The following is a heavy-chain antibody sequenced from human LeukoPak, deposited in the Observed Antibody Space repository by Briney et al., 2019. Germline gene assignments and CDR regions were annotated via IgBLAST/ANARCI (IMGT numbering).Heavy chain of an antibody. V-gene: IGHV4-34*01. CDR3: ARESTPSSTSFDY. J-gene: IGHJ4*02. CDR1: GGSFSGYY. Sequence: PSETLSLTCAVYGGSFSGYYWSWIRQPPGKGLEWIGEISHGGSTNYNPSLKSRVTISIDTSKNQFSLKLTSVTAADTALYYCARESTPSSTSFDYWGQGTLVTVSS. CDR2: ISHGGST. D-gene: IGHD6-6*01.